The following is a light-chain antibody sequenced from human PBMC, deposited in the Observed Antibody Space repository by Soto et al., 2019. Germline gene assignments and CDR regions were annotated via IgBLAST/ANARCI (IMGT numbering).Light chain of an antibody. Sequence: QSVLTQPRSVSGSPGQSVTISCTGTSSDVGGYNYVSWYQQHPGKAPKLMIYDVNKWPSGVPHRFSGSKSGNTASLTNSGLQAEDEADYHCCSYAGSHTPWVFGGGTKLTVL. CDR1: SSDVGGYNY. CDR3: CSYAGSHTPWV. V-gene: IGLV2-11*01. CDR2: DVN. J-gene: IGLJ3*02.